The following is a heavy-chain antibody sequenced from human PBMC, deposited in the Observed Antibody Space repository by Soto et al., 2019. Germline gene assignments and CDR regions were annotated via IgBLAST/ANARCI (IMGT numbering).Heavy chain of an antibody. CDR2: IKQDGSEK. CDR3: AREGFRRIMSYYFDY. V-gene: IGHV3-7*04. J-gene: IGHJ4*02. CDR1: GFTFRSYW. Sequence: GGSLRLSCAASGFTFRSYWMSWIRQAPGKGLEWVANIKQDGSEKYYVDSVKGRFTISRDNAKNSLYLQMNSLRAEDTAVYYCAREGFRRIMSYYFDYWGQGALVTVSS. D-gene: IGHD3-16*01.